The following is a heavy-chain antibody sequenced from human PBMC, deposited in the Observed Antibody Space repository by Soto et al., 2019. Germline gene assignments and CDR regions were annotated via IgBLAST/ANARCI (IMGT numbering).Heavy chain of an antibody. CDR3: ARQLKGSGWLPSKRALDY. J-gene: IGHJ4*02. V-gene: IGHV1-18*01. Sequence: QVQLVQSGAEVKKPGASVKVSCKASGYTFTSYGISWVRQAPGQGLEWMGWISAYNGNTNYAQKLQGRVTMTTDTSTSTAYMELRSLRSDDTAVYYCARQLKGSGWLPSKRALDYWGQGTLVTVSS. D-gene: IGHD6-19*01. CDR1: GYTFTSYG. CDR2: ISAYNGNT.